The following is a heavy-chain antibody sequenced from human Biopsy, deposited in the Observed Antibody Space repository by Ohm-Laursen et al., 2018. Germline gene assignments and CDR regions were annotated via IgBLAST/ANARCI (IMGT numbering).Heavy chain of an antibody. CDR3: ARNVRLEMTDHSGVTTYSRYFAMDA. D-gene: IGHD1-1*01. Sequence: SLRLSCAASGFTFTDYDISWVRHVPGQGLEWLALISPSSTTIYYADSVRGRFFISRVDAKNSVSLEMSSLRADDTALYFCARNVRLEMTDHSGVTTYSRYFAMDAWGRGTTVTVSS. V-gene: IGHV3-11*01. CDR2: ISPSSTTI. J-gene: IGHJ6*02. CDR1: GFTFTDYD.